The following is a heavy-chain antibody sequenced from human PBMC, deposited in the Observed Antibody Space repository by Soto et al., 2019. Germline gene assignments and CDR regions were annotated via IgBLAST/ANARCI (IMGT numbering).Heavy chain of an antibody. CDR1: GYSFTNND. J-gene: IGHJ5*02. CDR2: MNPGSGDT. Sequence: GASVKVSCKASGYSFTNNDVSWVRQATGQGLEWMGWMNPGSGDTGYAQKFQGRVTMTRDISIATAYMELSSLRSDDTAIYYCARMATFGSLNWFDPRGQGTLVTVS. V-gene: IGHV1-8*01. D-gene: IGHD3-16*01. CDR3: ARMATFGSLNWFDP.